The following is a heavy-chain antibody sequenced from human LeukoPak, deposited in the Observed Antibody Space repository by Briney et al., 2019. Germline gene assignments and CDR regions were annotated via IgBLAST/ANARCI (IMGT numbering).Heavy chain of an antibody. CDR3: VGAVEGVVIR. CDR1: GFTFGSYS. CDR2: ISSSSSTI. Sequence: GGSLRLSCAASGFTFGSYSMNWVRQAPGKGLEWVSYISSSSSTIYYADSVKGRFTISRDNAKNSLYLQMNSLRAEDTAVYYCVGAVEGVVIRWGQGTLVTVSS. D-gene: IGHD3-3*01. J-gene: IGHJ4*02. V-gene: IGHV3-48*04.